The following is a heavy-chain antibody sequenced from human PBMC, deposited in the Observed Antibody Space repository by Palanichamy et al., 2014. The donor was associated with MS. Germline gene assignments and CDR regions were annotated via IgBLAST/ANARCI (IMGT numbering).Heavy chain of an antibody. CDR2: IYSSGST. CDR1: GGSISSYY. D-gene: IGHD3-10*01. CDR3: ARLSNHGSGNYYNDY. Sequence: VQLQESGPGLVKPSETLSLTCTVSGGSISSYYWSWIRQSPGKGLEWIGYIYSSGSTNYNPSLKSRVTISVDTSKNHFSLKLSSVTAADTAVYYCARLSNHGSGNYYNDYWGQGTLVTVSS. J-gene: IGHJ4*02. V-gene: IGHV4-59*01.